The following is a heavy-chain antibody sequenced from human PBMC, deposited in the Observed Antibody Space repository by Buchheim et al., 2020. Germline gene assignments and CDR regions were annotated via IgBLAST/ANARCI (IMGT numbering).Heavy chain of an antibody. J-gene: IGHJ6*02. Sequence: QVQLQQWGAGLLKPSETLSLTCAVYGGSFSGYYWSWIRQPPGKGLEWIGEINHSGSTNYNPSLKSRVTISVDTSKNQFSLKLSSVTAADTAVYYCARVNRGGYYYYSMDVWGQGTT. CDR3: ARVNRGGYYYYSMDV. CDR2: INHSGST. D-gene: IGHD3-16*01. V-gene: IGHV4-34*01. CDR1: GGSFSGYY.